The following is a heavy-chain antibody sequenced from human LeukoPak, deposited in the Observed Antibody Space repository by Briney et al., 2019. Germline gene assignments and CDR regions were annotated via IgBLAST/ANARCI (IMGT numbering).Heavy chain of an antibody. CDR1: GFTFSNAW. J-gene: IGHJ5*02. D-gene: IGHD3-22*01. CDR2: IRSNSDGGTI. CDR3: ATDFYDST. V-gene: IGHV3-15*07. Sequence: TGGSLRLSCTTSGFTFSNAWMNWVRQAPGKGLEWVGRIRSNSDGGTIDYAAPVKGRFTLSRDDSKTTLYLQMNSLQTEDTAVYYCATDFYDSTWGQGTLVTVSS.